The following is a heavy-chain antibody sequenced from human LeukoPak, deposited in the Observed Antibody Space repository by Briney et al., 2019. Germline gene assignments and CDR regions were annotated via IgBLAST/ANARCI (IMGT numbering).Heavy chain of an antibody. CDR1: GFTFSTYG. CDR3: AKDGGEYYDILTGYYPRLYYMDV. D-gene: IGHD3-9*01. V-gene: IGHV3-23*01. CDR2: ISGSGGST. J-gene: IGHJ6*03. Sequence: GGSLRLSCVASGFTFSTYGMSWVRQAPGKGLEWVSAISGSGGSTYYADSVKGRFTISRDNSKNTLYLQMNSLRAEDMAVYYCAKDGGEYYDILTGYYPRLYYMDVWGKGTTVTISS.